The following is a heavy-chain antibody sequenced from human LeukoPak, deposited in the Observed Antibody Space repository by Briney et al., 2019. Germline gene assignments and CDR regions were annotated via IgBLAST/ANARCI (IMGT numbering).Heavy chain of an antibody. CDR2: IKQDGSEK. D-gene: IGHD2-15*01. V-gene: IGHV3-7*01. CDR1: GFTFSSYW. Sequence: PGGSLRLSCAASGFTFSSYWMSWVRQAPGKGLEWVANIKQDGSEKYYVDSVKGRFTISRDNAKNSLYLQMNSLRAEDTAVYYCARAGEYCSGGSCYYGVYFDSWGQGTLVTVSS. J-gene: IGHJ4*02. CDR3: ARAGEYCSGGSCYYGVYFDS.